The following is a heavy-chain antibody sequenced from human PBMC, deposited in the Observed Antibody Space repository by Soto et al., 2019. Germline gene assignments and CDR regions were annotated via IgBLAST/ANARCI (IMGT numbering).Heavy chain of an antibody. V-gene: IGHV3-53*04. CDR3: ASLCSGGSCPHDY. J-gene: IGHJ4*02. CDR2: IYSGGST. D-gene: IGHD2-15*01. Sequence: EVQLVESGGGLVQPGGSLRLSCAASGFTVSSNYMSWVRQAPGKGLEWVSVIYSGGSTYYADSVKGRFTISRHNSKNMLYLQMNSLRAEDTVVYYCASLCSGGSCPHDYWGQGTLVTVSS. CDR1: GFTVSSNY.